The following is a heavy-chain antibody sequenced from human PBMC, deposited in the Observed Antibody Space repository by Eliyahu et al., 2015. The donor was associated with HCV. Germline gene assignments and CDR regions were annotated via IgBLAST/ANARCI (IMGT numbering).Heavy chain of an antibody. V-gene: IGHV4-39*07. J-gene: IGHJ4*02. CDR3: ARVPVTPNPPH. CDR1: GDPIITSSYF. Sequence: QLQLQESGPRLVKPSETLSVTXTXXGDPIITSSYFWGWIRQPPGMGLEYIGNIYYSGSTYYNPSLKSRVTMSVDTSKNVFSLKLSSVTAADTAVYYCARVPVTPNPPHWGQGTLVTVSS. CDR2: IYYSGST. D-gene: IGHD2-21*02.